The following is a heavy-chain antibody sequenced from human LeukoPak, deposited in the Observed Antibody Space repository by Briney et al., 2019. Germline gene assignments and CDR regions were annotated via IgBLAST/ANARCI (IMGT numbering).Heavy chain of an antibody. CDR3: ARDREIFGVVMDY. CDR1: GFTFSSYS. V-gene: IGHV3-21*01. D-gene: IGHD3-3*01. Sequence: GGSLRLSCAASGFTFSSYSMNWVRQAPGKGLEWVSSISSSSSYIYYADSVKGRFTISRDNAKNSLYLQMDSLRAEDTAVYYCARDREIFGVVMDYWGQGTLVTVSS. J-gene: IGHJ4*02. CDR2: ISSSSSYI.